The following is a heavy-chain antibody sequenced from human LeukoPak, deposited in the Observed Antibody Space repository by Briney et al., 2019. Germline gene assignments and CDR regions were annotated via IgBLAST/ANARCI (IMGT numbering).Heavy chain of an antibody. V-gene: IGHV3-23*01. D-gene: IGHD3-9*01. Sequence: GGSLRLSCAASGFTFSSYAMSWVRQAPGKGLEWVSAISGSGGSTYYADSVKGRFTISRDNSKNTLYLQMNSLRAEDTAVYYCAKDRGAYYDILTGYYTAYYFDYWGQGTLVTVSS. J-gene: IGHJ4*02. CDR3: AKDRGAYYDILTGYYTAYYFDY. CDR1: GFTFSSYA. CDR2: ISGSGGST.